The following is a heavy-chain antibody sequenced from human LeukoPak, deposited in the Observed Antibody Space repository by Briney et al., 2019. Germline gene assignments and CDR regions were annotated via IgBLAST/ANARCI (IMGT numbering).Heavy chain of an antibody. Sequence: ASVKVSCKASGGTFSITWVRQAPGQGLGMGRIIPILGIANYAQKFQGRVTITADKSTSTAYMELSSLRSEDTAVYFCAITIGIPAAIVTPSWFDPWGQGTLVTVSS. D-gene: IGHD2-2*02. CDR1: GGTFS. CDR3: AITIGIPAAIVTPSWFDP. CDR2: IIPILGIA. J-gene: IGHJ5*02. V-gene: IGHV1-69*02.